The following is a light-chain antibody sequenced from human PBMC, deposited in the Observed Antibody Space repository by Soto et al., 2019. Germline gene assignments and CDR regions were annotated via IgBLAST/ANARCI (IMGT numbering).Light chain of an antibody. V-gene: IGLV2-14*01. CDR3: SSYTSSSTYV. CDR1: SSDIGVYKY. CDR2: EVS. Sequence: QSALTQPASVSGSPGQSITISCTGTSSDIGVYKYVSWYQQHPGKAPKLMIYEVSSRPSGVSNRFSGSKSGNTASLTISGLQAEDEADYYCSSYTSSSTYVFGTGTKVTVL. J-gene: IGLJ1*01.